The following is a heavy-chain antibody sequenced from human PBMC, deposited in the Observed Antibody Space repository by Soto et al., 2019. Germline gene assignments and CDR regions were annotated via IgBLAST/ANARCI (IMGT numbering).Heavy chain of an antibody. CDR1: GFTFSSYG. CDR3: AAPYCSGGRCYSDYYYYGIDV. V-gene: IGHV3-30*03. CDR2: ISYDGSNK. D-gene: IGHD2-15*01. J-gene: IGHJ6*02. Sequence: QVQLVESGGGVVQPGRSLRLSCAASGFTFSSYGMHWVRQAPGKGLEWVAVISYDGSNKYYADSVKGRFTISRENSKNTLYLQMNSLRAEDTAVYYCAAPYCSGGRCYSDYYYYGIDVWGQGTTVTVSS.